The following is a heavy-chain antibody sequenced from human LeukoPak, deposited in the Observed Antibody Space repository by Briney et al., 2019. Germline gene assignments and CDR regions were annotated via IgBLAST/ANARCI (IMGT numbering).Heavy chain of an antibody. CDR1: GFTFSSYW. J-gene: IGHJ6*03. CDR2: INSDGSST. D-gene: IGHD2-2*01. CDR3: ARDTMTPYFMDV. V-gene: IGHV3-74*01. Sequence: GGSLRLSCAASGFTFSSYWMHWVRQAPGKGLVWVSRINSDGSSTSYADSVKGRFTISRDNAKNTLYLQMNSLRVEDTAVYYCARDTMTPYFMDVWGKGTTVTISS.